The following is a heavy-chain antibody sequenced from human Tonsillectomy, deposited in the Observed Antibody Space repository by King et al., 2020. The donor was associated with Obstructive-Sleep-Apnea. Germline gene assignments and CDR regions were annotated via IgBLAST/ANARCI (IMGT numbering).Heavy chain of an antibody. J-gene: IGHJ4*02. CDR1: GLAFDDFA. V-gene: IGHV3-9*01. Sequence: VQLVESGGGLVQPGRSLRLSCAVSGLAFDDFAMHWVRQTPGKGLEWVLGISWNSGSIDYADSVKGRFTISRDNAKNSLYLQMNSLRAEDTALYYCAKGGCSSTTCSFDYWGQGTLVTVSS. CDR3: AKGGCSSTTCSFDY. D-gene: IGHD2-2*01. CDR2: ISWNSGSI.